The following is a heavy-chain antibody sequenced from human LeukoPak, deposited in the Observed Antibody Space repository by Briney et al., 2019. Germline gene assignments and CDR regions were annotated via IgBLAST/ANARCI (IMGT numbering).Heavy chain of an antibody. J-gene: IGHJ3*01. V-gene: IGHV4-38-2*02. Sequence: SETLSLTCSVSGYSISSDYYWGWIRQPPGQGLEWIGTIYHSGSTYYNPSLKSRVTISIDMSKNQFSLKLSSVTAADTAVYYCAKERRVATIGASDVWGQGTMVTVSS. CDR1: GYSISSDYY. D-gene: IGHD5-12*01. CDR3: AKERRVATIGASDV. CDR2: IYHSGST.